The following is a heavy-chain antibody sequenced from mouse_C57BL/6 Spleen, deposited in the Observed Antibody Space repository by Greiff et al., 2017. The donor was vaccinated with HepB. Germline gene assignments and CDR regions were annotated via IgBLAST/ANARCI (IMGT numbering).Heavy chain of an antibody. J-gene: IGHJ4*01. CDR3: ARGFDGYLGVYAMDY. CDR1: GFTFSDYG. V-gene: IGHV5-17*01. D-gene: IGHD2-3*01. CDR2: ISSGSSTI. Sequence: EVQGVESGGGLVKPGGSLKLSCAASGFTFSDYGMHWVRQAPEKGLEWVAYISSGSSTIYYADTVKGRFTISRDTAKNTLFLKLTSLRSEDTAMYYCARGFDGYLGVYAMDYWGQGTSVTVSS.